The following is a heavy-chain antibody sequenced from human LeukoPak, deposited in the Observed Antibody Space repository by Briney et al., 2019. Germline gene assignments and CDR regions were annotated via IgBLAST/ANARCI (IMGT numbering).Heavy chain of an antibody. D-gene: IGHD4-11*01. CDR3: ARAAITTGYYYYYYMDV. Sequence: SETLSLTCTVSGGSISSYYWSWIRQPAGKGLECIGRIYTSGSTNYNPSLKSRVTMSVDTSKNQFSLKLSSVTAADTAVYYCARAAITTGYYYYYYMDVWGKGTTVTVSS. J-gene: IGHJ6*03. CDR1: GGSISSYY. V-gene: IGHV4-4*07. CDR2: IYTSGST.